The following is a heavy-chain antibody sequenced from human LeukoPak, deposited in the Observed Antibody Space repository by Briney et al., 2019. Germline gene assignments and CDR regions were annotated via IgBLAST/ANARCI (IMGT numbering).Heavy chain of an antibody. CDR2: ISSSSYI. V-gene: IGHV3-21*01. Sequence: PGGSLRLSCAASGFTFSSYSMNWVRQAPGKGLEWVSSISSSSYIYYADAVKRRCTISRDNAKNSLYLQMNSLRAEDTAVYYCATDPWFDPWGQGTLVTV. CDR3: ATDPWFDP. J-gene: IGHJ5*02. CDR1: GFTFSSYS.